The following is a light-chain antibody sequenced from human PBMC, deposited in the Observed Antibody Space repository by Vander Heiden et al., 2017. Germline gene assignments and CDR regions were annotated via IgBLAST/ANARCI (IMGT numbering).Light chain of an antibody. J-gene: IGKJ1*01. CDR2: GAS. CDR1: QSVSSSY. V-gene: IGKV3-20*01. CDR3: QQYGSSPPWT. Sequence: EIVLTQSPGTPSLSPGERATLSCRASQSVSSSYLAWYQQKPGQAPRLLIYGASSRATGIPDRFSGSGSGTDFTLTISRLESEDFAVYYCQQYGSSPPWTFGQGTKVEIK.